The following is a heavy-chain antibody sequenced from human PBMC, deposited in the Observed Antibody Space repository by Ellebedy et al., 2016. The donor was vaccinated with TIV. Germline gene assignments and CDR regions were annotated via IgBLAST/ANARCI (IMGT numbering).Heavy chain of an antibody. CDR3: ARDLSVGTRNYYFGMDV. J-gene: IGHJ6*02. CDR1: GYTFLSYY. D-gene: IGHD2-2*01. V-gene: IGHV1-46*01. CDR2: LNPRGGST. Sequence: AASVKVSCKASGYTFLSYYLHWVRPAPGQGLEWMGILNPRGGSTSSAQKFQDRVTMTRDTSTTTVYMELRSLRSEDTAVYYCARDLSVGTRNYYFGMDVWGQGTTVTVSS.